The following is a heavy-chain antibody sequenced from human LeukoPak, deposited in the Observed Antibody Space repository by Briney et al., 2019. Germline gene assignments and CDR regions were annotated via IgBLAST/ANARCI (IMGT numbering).Heavy chain of an antibody. J-gene: IGHJ6*02. D-gene: IGHD4-11*01. Sequence: GGSLRLSCAASGFTFSSYAMSWVRQAPGKGLEWVSAIGGSGSSTYYADSVKGWFTISRDNSKNTLYLQMSSLRAEDTAVYSCAKDLSNPYKYYGMDVWGQGTTVTVSS. CDR3: AKDLSNPYKYYGMDV. V-gene: IGHV3-23*01. CDR1: GFTFSSYA. CDR2: IGGSGSST.